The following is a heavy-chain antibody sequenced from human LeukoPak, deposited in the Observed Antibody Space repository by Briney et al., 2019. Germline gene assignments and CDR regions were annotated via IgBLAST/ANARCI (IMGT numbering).Heavy chain of an antibody. CDR3: AREAYYGSGRSRQPSPV. CDR1: GFTFSSYA. J-gene: IGHJ4*02. V-gene: IGHV3-30*15. CDR2: ISKDGSNE. D-gene: IGHD3-10*01. Sequence: GTSLRLSCAASGFTFSSYAMYWVRQAPGRGLEWVALISKDGSNEDHADSVKGRFTISRDNSRTTLYLQMSSLRPEDTAVYYCAREAYYGSGRSRQPSPVWGQGTLVTVSS.